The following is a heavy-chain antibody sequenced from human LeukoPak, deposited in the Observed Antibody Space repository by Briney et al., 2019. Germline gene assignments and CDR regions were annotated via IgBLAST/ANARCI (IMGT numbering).Heavy chain of an antibody. CDR2: INPNSGGT. Sequence: GASVKVSCKASGYTFTGYYMHWVRQAPGQGLEWMGWINPNSGGTNYAQKFQGRVTMTRDTSISTAYMELSRLRSDDTAVYYCARRYYYDSSGYYYAHFDYWGQGTLVTVSS. D-gene: IGHD3-22*01. CDR1: GYTFTGYY. J-gene: IGHJ4*02. V-gene: IGHV1-2*02. CDR3: ARRYYYDSSGYYYAHFDY.